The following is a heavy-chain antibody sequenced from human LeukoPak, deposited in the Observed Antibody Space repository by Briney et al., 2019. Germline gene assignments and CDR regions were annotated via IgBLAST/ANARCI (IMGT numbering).Heavy chain of an antibody. CDR1: GGSISSSSYY. CDR3: ARNVLRYFDWLLYPDYFDY. V-gene: IGHV4-39*01. J-gene: IGHJ4*02. Sequence: PSETLSLTCTVSGGSISSSSYYWGWIRQPPGKGLEWIGSIYHSGSTYYNPSLKSRVTISVDTSKNQFSLKLSSVTAADTAVYYCARNVLRYFDWLLYPDYFDYWGQGTLVTVSS. D-gene: IGHD3-9*01. CDR2: IYHSGST.